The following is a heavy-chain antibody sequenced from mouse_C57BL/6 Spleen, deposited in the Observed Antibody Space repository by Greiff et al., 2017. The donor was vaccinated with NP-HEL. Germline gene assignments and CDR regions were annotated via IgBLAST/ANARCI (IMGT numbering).Heavy chain of an antibody. J-gene: IGHJ2*01. V-gene: IGHV1-19*01. CDR1: GYTFTDYY. Sequence: VQLQQSGPVLVKPGASVKMSCKASGYTFTDYYMNWVKQSHGKSLEWIGVINPYNGGTSYNQKFKGKATLTVDKSSSTAYMELNSLTSEDSAVYYCARSSLPYFDYWGQGTTLTVSS. CDR2: INPYNGGT. CDR3: ARSSLPYFDY. D-gene: IGHD6-5*01.